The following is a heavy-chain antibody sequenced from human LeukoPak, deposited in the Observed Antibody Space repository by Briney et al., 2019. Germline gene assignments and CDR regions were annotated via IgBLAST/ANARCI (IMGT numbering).Heavy chain of an antibody. V-gene: IGHV4-39*01. J-gene: IGHJ6*02. CDR2: IYYSGST. CDR1: GGSISSSSYY. D-gene: IGHD6-6*01. Sequence: SETLSLTCTVSGGSISSSSYYWGWIRQPPGKGLEWIGSIYYSGSTYYNPSLKSRVTISVYTSKNQFSLKLSSVTAADTAVYYCARHSRAPIAPPYYYYGMDVWGQGTTVTVSS. CDR3: ARHSRAPIAPPYYYYGMDV.